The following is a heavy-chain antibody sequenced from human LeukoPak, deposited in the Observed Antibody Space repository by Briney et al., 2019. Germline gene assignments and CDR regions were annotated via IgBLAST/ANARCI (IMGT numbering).Heavy chain of an antibody. CDR1: GDSISNYY. V-gene: IGHV4-59*01. CDR2: IYDSGRA. CDR3: AGALYSSSWYYFDC. D-gene: IGHD6-13*01. Sequence: SETLSPTCNVSGDSISNYYWSWIRQPPGKRLEWIGYIYDSGRANYNPSLKSRVSMSVDTSKNQFSLKLSSVTAADTAVYYCAGALYSSSWYYFDCWGQGTLVTVSS. J-gene: IGHJ4*02.